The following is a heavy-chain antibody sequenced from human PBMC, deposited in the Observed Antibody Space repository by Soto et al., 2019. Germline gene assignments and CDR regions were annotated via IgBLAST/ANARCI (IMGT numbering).Heavy chain of an antibody. CDR2: IYHSGST. Sequence: QVQLQESGPGLVKPSGTLSLTCAVSSGSISSSNRWSWVRQPPGKGLEWIGEIYHSGSTNYNPSLKSRVTISVDKSKNQFSLKLSSVTAADTAVYYCARVYSSSSNYYYYYMDVWGKGTTVTVSS. V-gene: IGHV4-4*02. J-gene: IGHJ6*03. D-gene: IGHD6-6*01. CDR1: SGSISSSNR. CDR3: ARVYSSSSNYYYYYMDV.